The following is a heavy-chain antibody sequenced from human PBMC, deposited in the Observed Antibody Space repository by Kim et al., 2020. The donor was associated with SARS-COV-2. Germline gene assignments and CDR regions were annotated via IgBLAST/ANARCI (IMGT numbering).Heavy chain of an antibody. J-gene: IGHJ4*02. V-gene: IGHV3-23*01. D-gene: IGHD6-19*01. CDR2: IRYTGDT. CDR3: SKTHSSGWTFAY. Sequence: GGSLRLSCAASGFTFSSYAMSWVRQAPGKGLEWVSLIRYTGDTYYADSVKGRFTISRDNSKSTLYLQTNSLIAGDTAAYYCSKTHSSGWTFAYWGQGT. CDR1: GFTFSSYA.